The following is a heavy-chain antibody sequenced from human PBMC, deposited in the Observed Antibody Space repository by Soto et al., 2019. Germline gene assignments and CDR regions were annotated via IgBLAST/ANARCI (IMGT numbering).Heavy chain of an antibody. J-gene: IGHJ6*03. V-gene: IGHV3-13*01. CDR1: GFTFSSYD. CDR2: IGTAGDT. Sequence: GGSLRLSCAASGFTFSSYDMHWVRQATGKGLEWVSAIGTAGDTYYPGSVKGRFTISRENAKNSLYLQMNSLRAGDTAVYYCARAVIGPYYYYMDVWGKGTTVTVSS. CDR3: ARAVIGPYYYYMDV. D-gene: IGHD3-10*01.